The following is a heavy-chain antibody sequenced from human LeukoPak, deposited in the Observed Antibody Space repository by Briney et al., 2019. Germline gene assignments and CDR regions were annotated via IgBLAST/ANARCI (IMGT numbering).Heavy chain of an antibody. D-gene: IGHD5-24*01. Sequence: ASVKVSCKASGYTSSTYTMHWVRQAPGQRLEWMGWINAGNGNTKYSQKFQGRVTITRDTSASTAYMEMSSLRSEDTAVYYCAREIDRDDYNRFFDYWGQGTLVTVSS. J-gene: IGHJ4*02. V-gene: IGHV1-3*01. CDR3: AREIDRDDYNRFFDY. CDR2: INAGNGNT. CDR1: GYTSSTYT.